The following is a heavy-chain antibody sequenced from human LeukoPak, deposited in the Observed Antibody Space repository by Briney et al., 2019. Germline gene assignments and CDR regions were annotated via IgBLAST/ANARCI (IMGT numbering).Heavy chain of an antibody. CDR2: ISASNGNT. J-gene: IGHJ6*02. Sequence: GASVKVSCKASGYTFTSYGISWVPQAPGRGLEWMGWISASNGNTNYAQKLQGRVTMTTDTSTSTAYMELRSLRSDDTAVYYCARVWRDCSGGSCYSYGMDVWGQGTTVTVSS. CDR1: GYTFTSYG. CDR3: ARVWRDCSGGSCYSYGMDV. V-gene: IGHV1-18*01. D-gene: IGHD2-15*01.